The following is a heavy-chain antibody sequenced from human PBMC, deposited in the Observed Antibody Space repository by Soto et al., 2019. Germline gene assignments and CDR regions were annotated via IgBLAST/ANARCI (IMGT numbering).Heavy chain of an antibody. Sequence: PGGSLRLSCAASGFTFSSYSMNWVRQAPGKGLEWVSSISSSSSYIYYADSVKGRFTISRDNAKNSLYLQMNSLRAEDTAVYYCARDKTIFGVVYYYYYGMDVWGQGTTVTVSS. CDR3: ARDKTIFGVVYYYYYGMDV. CDR2: ISSSSSYI. CDR1: GFTFSSYS. D-gene: IGHD3-3*01. J-gene: IGHJ6*02. V-gene: IGHV3-21*01.